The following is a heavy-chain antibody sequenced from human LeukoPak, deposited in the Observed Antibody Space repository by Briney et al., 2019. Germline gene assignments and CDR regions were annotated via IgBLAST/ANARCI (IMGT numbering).Heavy chain of an antibody. D-gene: IGHD6-13*01. CDR2: INHSGST. CDR1: GGSFSGYY. V-gene: IGHV4-34*01. CDR3: AREVREGEQQLVSLGFDY. Sequence: PSETLSLTCAVYGGSFSGYYWSWIRQPPGKGLEWIGEINHSGSTNYNPSLKSRVTISVDTSKDQFSLKLSSVTAADTAVYYCAREVREGEQQLVSLGFDYWGQGTLVTVSS. J-gene: IGHJ4*02.